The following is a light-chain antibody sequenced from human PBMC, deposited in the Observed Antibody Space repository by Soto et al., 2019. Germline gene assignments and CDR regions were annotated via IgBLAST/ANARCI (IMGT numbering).Light chain of an antibody. CDR3: QQYNYYPYT. V-gene: IGKV1-5*01. J-gene: IGKJ2*01. CDR1: QSINSW. CDR2: DAS. Sequence: GDRVTITCRASQSINSWLAWYQQKPGKAPNLLISDASSLESGVPSRFSGSGSGTEFTLTISSLQPGDFATYYCQQYNYYPYTSGQGTKLEIK.